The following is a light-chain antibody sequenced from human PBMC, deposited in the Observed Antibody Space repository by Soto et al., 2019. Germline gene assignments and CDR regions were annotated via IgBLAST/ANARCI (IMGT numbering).Light chain of an antibody. Sequence: QSVLAQPPSVSAAPGQKVTISCSGSSSKIGNNYVSWYQQLPGTAPKLLIYDNNKRPSGIPDRFSGSKSGTSATLGITGLQTGAEADYYCGTWDSSLSAYVFGTGTKVTVL. J-gene: IGLJ1*01. CDR1: SSKIGNNY. CDR2: DNN. CDR3: GTWDSSLSAYV. V-gene: IGLV1-51*01.